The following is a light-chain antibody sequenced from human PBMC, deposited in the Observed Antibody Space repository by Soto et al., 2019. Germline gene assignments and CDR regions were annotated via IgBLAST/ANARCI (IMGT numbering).Light chain of an antibody. CDR1: QTINNW. V-gene: IGKV1-5*01. J-gene: IGKJ1*01. CDR2: AAS. CDR3: QHYNSYSEA. Sequence: DIQMTQSPSTLSASVGDRVTIACRASQTINNWLAWYQQKPGKAPNLLIYAASSLQSGVPSRFSGSGSGTEFTLTISSLQPDDFATYYCQHYNSYSEAFGQGTKVDIK.